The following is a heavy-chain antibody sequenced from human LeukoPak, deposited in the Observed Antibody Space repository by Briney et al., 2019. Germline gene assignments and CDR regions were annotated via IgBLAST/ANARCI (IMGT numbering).Heavy chain of an antibody. Sequence: GGSLRLSCAASGFTVSSNYMSWVRQAPGKGLEWVSVIYSGGSTYYADSVKGRFTISRDNSKNTLYLQMNSLRAEDTAVYYYAGRACSSTSCYGGGAFDIWGQGTMVTVSS. CDR2: IYSGGST. J-gene: IGHJ3*02. CDR3: AGRACSSTSCYGGGAFDI. D-gene: IGHD2-2*01. V-gene: IGHV3-53*01. CDR1: GFTVSSNY.